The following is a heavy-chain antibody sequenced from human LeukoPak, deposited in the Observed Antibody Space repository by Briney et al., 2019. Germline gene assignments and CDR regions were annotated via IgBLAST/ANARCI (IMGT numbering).Heavy chain of an antibody. CDR3: ARVSRDCTNGVCYHMGFDY. D-gene: IGHD2-8*01. CDR1: GFTFSNYW. CDR2: IKQDGSEK. V-gene: IGHV3-7*01. J-gene: IGHJ4*02. Sequence: GGSLRLSCAASGFTFSNYWMSWVRQAPGKGLEWVANIKQDGSEKNYVDSVKGRFTISRDNAKNSLYLQMNSLRAEDTAVYYCARVSRDCTNGVCYHMGFDYWGQGTLVTVSS.